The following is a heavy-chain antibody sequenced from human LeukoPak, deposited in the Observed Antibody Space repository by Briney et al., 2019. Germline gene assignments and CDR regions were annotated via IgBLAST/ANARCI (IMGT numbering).Heavy chain of an antibody. D-gene: IGHD2-2*01. CDR2: INAGNGNT. CDR1: GGTFARYA. CDR3: AREPFEGVVPAAHWFDP. J-gene: IGHJ5*02. Sequence: ASVKVSCKASGGTFARYALHWVRQAPGQRLEWMGWINAGNGNTKYSQKFQGRVTITRDTSASTAYMELSSLRSEDTAVYHCAREPFEGVVPAAHWFDPWGQGTLVTVSS. V-gene: IGHV1-3*01.